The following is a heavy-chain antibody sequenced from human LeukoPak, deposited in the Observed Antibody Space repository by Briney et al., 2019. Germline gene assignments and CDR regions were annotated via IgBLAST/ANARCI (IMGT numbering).Heavy chain of an antibody. V-gene: IGHV4-61*02. D-gene: IGHD2-2*01. CDR3: AREVGYCSSTSCPSIGYYYYMDV. Sequence: PSETLSLTCTVSGGSISSGSYYWSWIRQPAGKGLEWIVRIYTSGSTNYNPSLKSRVTISVDTSKNQFSLKLSSVTAADTAVYYCAREVGYCSSTSCPSIGYYYYMDVWGKGTTVTISS. J-gene: IGHJ6*03. CDR2: IYTSGST. CDR1: GGSISSGSYY.